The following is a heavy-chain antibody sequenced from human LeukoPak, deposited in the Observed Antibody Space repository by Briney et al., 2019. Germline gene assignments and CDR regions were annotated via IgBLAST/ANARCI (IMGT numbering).Heavy chain of an antibody. V-gene: IGHV3-48*04. D-gene: IGHD6-19*01. CDR1: GFTFSSYA. J-gene: IGHJ4*02. CDR3: ARDPDRQWLVLWHYFDY. Sequence: PGGSLRLSCAASGFTFSSYAMSWVRQAPGKGLEWVSYISSSGSTIYYADSVKGRFTISRDNAKNSLYLQMNSLRAEDTAVYYCARDPDRQWLVLWHYFDYWGQGTLVTVSS. CDR2: ISSSGSTI.